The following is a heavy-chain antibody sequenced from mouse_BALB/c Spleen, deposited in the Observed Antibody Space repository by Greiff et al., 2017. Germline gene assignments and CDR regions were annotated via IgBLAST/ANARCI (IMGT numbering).Heavy chain of an antibody. J-gene: IGHJ2*01. D-gene: IGHD2-10*02. V-gene: IGHV5-6-5*01. Sequence: DVQLVESGGGLVKPGGSLKLSCAASGFTFSSYAMSWVRQTPEKRLEWVASISSGGSTYYPDSVKGRFTISRDNARNILYLQMSSLRSEDTAMYYCARKYGNYVDYWGQGTTLTVSS. CDR2: ISSGGST. CDR3: ARKYGNYVDY. CDR1: GFTFSSYA.